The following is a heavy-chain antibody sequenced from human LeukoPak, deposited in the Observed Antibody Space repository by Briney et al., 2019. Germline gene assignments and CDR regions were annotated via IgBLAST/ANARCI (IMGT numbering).Heavy chain of an antibody. D-gene: IGHD2-21*02. J-gene: IGHJ6*03. CDR2: IIPIFGTA. Sequence: GASVKVSCKASGGTFSSYAISWVRQAPGQGLEWMGGIIPIFGTANYAQKFQGRVTITTDESTSTAYMELSSLRSEDTAVYYCARVRSGCGGDCYSYYYYMDVWGKGTTVTVSS. CDR3: ARVRSGCGGDCYSYYYYMDV. V-gene: IGHV1-69*05. CDR1: GGTFSSYA.